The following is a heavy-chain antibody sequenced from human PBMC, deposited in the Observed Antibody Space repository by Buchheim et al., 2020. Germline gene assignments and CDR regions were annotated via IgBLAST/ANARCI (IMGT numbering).Heavy chain of an antibody. CDR1: GFSFSTYA. CDR2: ISNDGSSK. Sequence: QVQLVESGGGVVQPGRSLRLSCAASGFSFSTYAMHWVRQAPGKGLEWVAVISNDGSSKKYGDSVKGRFTISRDNSKKTVYLQMNSLRPEDTAVYYCAKGGGGFGPWGQGTL. CDR3: AKGGGGFGP. D-gene: IGHD3-16*01. J-gene: IGHJ5*02. V-gene: IGHV3-30*18.